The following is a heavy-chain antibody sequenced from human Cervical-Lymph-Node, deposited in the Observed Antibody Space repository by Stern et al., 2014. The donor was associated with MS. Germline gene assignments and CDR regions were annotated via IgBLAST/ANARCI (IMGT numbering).Heavy chain of an antibody. CDR3: TKDLPGGNLGFGGFDS. V-gene: IGHV3-30*18. CDR2: ISFDGSKR. Sequence: VQLVESGGGMVQPGRSLSLSCAASGFTFRNYGMHWVRQAPGKGLEWVAFISFDGSKRYFVDSVKGRFTIAKDNSKNTLHLQMNSLRVEDTAMYFCTKDLPGGNLGFGGFDSWGQGTLVTVSS. CDR1: GFTFRNYG. J-gene: IGHJ4*02. D-gene: IGHD3-16*01.